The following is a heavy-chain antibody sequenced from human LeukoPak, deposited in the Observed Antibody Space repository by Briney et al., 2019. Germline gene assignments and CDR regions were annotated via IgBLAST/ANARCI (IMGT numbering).Heavy chain of an antibody. D-gene: IGHD2-2*01. V-gene: IGHV1-69*05. CDR1: GGTFSSYA. Sequence: SVKVSCKASGGTFSSYAISWVRQAPGQGLEWMGRIIPTFGTANYAQKFQGRVTITTDESTSTAYMELSSLRSEDTAVYYCARGGYCSSTSCYFLGDNYYFDYWGQGTLVTVSS. CDR3: ARGGYCSSTSCYFLGDNYYFDY. CDR2: IIPTFGTA. J-gene: IGHJ4*02.